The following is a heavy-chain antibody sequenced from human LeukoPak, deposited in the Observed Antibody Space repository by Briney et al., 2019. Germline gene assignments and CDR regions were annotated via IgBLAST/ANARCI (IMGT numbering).Heavy chain of an antibody. Sequence: ASVKVSCKASGYTFTGFHMHWVRQAPGQGLEWMGWINPNSGGTNYAQKFQGRVTMTRDTSISTAYMELSRLRSDDTAVYYCARGPITDYGGNDAFDIWGQGTMVTVSS. CDR3: ARGPITDYGGNDAFDI. CDR2: INPNSGGT. V-gene: IGHV1-2*02. CDR1: GYTFTGFH. J-gene: IGHJ3*02. D-gene: IGHD4-23*01.